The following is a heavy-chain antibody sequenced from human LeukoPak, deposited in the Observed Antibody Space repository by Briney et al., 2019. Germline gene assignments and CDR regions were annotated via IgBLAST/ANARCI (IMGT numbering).Heavy chain of an antibody. CDR2: ISGNGRSI. CDR1: EFSFRTFS. J-gene: IGHJ4*02. D-gene: IGHD3-22*01. Sequence: GGSLRLSCAASEFSFRTFSMNWVRQAPGKELEYVSMISGNGRSITYADSVKGRFTVSRDNSKNTLYLQMGSLRAEDTAVYYCARERSGYYFDYWGQGTLVTVSS. CDR3: ARERSGYYFDY. V-gene: IGHV3-64*02.